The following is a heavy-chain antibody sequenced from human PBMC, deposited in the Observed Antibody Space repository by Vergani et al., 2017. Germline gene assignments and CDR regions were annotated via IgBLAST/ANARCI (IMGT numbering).Heavy chain of an antibody. CDR1: GFSFSSFG. D-gene: IGHD3-16*01. CDR2: ISGSGGFT. Sequence: QVQLVESGGGVVQPGRSLRLSCAASGFSFSSFGFHWVRQAPGEGLEWVSGISGSGGFTYYADSVKGRFTISRDNSKNTLYLQMNSLRAEDTAVYYCARNKKGEAFDIWGQGTMVTVSS. V-gene: IGHV3-NL1*01. CDR3: ARNKKGEAFDI. J-gene: IGHJ3*02.